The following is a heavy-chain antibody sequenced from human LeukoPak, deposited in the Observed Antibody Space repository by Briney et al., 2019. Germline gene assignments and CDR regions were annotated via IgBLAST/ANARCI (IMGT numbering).Heavy chain of an antibody. V-gene: IGHV4-59*01. J-gene: IGHJ4*02. Sequence: PSETLSLTCTVPGGSISSYYWSWIRQPPGKGLEWIGYIYYSGSTNYNPSLKSRVTISVNTSKNQFSLKLSSVTAADTAVYYCAGRITIFGVVRDYWGQGTLVTVSS. D-gene: IGHD3-3*01. CDR1: GGSISSYY. CDR3: AGRITIFGVVRDY. CDR2: IYYSGST.